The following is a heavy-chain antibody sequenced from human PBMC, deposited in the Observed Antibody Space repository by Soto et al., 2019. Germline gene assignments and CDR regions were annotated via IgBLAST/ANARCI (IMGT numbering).Heavy chain of an antibody. J-gene: IGHJ5*02. D-gene: IGHD2-2*01. V-gene: IGHV4-59*08. Sequence: SETLSLTCTVSGGSISSYYWSWIRQPPGKGLEWIGYIYYSGSTNYNPSLKSRVTISVDTSKNQFSLKLSSVTAADTAVYYCARYIVVVPAASGVVGNGWFDPWGQGTLVTVSS. CDR1: GGSISSYY. CDR3: ARYIVVVPAASGVVGNGWFDP. CDR2: IYYSGST.